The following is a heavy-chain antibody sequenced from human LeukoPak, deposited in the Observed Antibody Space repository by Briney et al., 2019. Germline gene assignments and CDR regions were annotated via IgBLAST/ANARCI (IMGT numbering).Heavy chain of an antibody. V-gene: IGHV3-48*01. CDR2: ITTTGSTM. Sequence: GSLRLSCAASGFTLTTYSMNWVRQAPGKGLEWVSYITTTGSTMYYADSVKGRFTISRDNAKNSLYLQMNSLRAEDTAMYFCTRDYSSSSGRAFDIWGQGTMVSVSS. CDR1: GFTLTTYS. J-gene: IGHJ3*02. D-gene: IGHD6-6*01. CDR3: TRDYSSSSGRAFDI.